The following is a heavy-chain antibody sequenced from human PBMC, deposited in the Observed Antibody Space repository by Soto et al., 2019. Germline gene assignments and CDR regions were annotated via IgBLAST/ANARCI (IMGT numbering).Heavy chain of an antibody. CDR3: AKDSLCNDYWLDP. D-gene: IGHD3-3*01. V-gene: IGHV3-30*18. Sequence: QEQLVESGGGLVQPGTSLRLSCVASGFSFSNHAMHCIRQAPGKGLEWVAMISFDAGIINYAASVKGRFTISRDNSRHTVFLQMIRLRREDTAAYYCAKDSLCNDYWLDPWGQGTLVTVSS. CDR1: GFSFSNHA. CDR2: ISFDAGII. J-gene: IGHJ5*02.